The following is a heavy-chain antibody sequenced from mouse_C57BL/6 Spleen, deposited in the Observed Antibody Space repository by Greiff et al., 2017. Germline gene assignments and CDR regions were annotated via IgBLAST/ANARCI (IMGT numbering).Heavy chain of an antibody. CDR2: IWSGGST. CDR3: ARAIYYDYDERVYYAMDY. Sequence: QVQLQQSGPGLVQPSQSLSITCTVSGFSLTSYGVHWVRQSPGKGLEWLGVIWSGGSTDYNAAFISRLSISKDNSKSQVFFKMNSLQADDTAIYYCARAIYYDYDERVYYAMDYWGQGTSVTVSS. CDR1: GFSLTSYG. V-gene: IGHV2-2*01. J-gene: IGHJ4*01. D-gene: IGHD2-4*01.